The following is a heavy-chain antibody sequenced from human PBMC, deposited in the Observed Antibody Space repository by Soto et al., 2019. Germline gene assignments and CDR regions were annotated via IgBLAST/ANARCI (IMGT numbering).Heavy chain of an antibody. CDR1: GGTFSSYA. J-gene: IGHJ5*02. CDR2: IIPIFGTA. CDR3: AREGGVGIAALLESYNWFDP. V-gene: IGHV1-69*01. Sequence: QVQLVQSGAEVKKPGSSVKVSCKASGGTFSSYAISWVRQAPGQGLEWMGGIIPIFGTANYAQKFQGRVTITADESKSTAYMEVRSLRSEDTAVYYCAREGGVGIAALLESYNWFDPWGQGTLVTVSS. D-gene: IGHD6-6*01.